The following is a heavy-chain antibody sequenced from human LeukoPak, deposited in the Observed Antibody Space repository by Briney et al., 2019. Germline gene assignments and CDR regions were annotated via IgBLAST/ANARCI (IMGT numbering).Heavy chain of an antibody. D-gene: IGHD4-17*01. J-gene: IGHJ6*02. CDR3: ARDRDYGDNYYYYGMDV. CDR1: GFTFSSYS. Sequence: PGGSLRLSCAASGFTFSSYSMNWVRQAPGKGLEWVSSISSSSSYIYYADSVKGRFTISRDNAKNSLYLQMNSLRAGDTAVYYCARDRDYGDNYYYYGMDVWGQGTTVTVSS. V-gene: IGHV3-21*01. CDR2: ISSSSSYI.